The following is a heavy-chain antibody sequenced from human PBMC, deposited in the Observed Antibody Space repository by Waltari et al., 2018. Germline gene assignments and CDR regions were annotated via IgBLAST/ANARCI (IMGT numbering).Heavy chain of an antibody. CDR3: VHTKLELRHGLDA. J-gene: IGHJ6*02. CDR2: IYWNYNT. Sequence: QITLKESGPPLVKPTQTLTLTCTFPGSTLRSSGMGVGWIRQPPGKALEWLALIYWNYNTHYNPTLRSRLDITTDTSKNQVVLTMTNMDPVDTGTYYCVHTKLELRHGLDAWGQGITVIVSS. V-gene: IGHV2-5*04. CDR1: GSTLRSSGMG. D-gene: IGHD1-7*01.